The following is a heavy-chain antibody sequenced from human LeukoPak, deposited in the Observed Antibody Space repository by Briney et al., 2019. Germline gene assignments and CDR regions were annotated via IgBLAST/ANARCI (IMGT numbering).Heavy chain of an antibody. D-gene: IGHD1/OR15-1a*01. CDR2: IYYSGST. Sequence: SETLSLTCTVSGGSISKSSYYWGWIRQPPGKGLEWIGSIYYSGSTYYNPSLKSRVTISVDTSKNQFSLKLSSVTAADTAVYYCARLSNKNFDYWGQGTLVTVSS. CDR1: GGSISKSSYY. CDR3: ARLSNKNFDY. J-gene: IGHJ4*02. V-gene: IGHV4-39*01.